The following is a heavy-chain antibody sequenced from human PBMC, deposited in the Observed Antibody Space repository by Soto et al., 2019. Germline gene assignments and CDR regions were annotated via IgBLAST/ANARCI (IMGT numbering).Heavy chain of an antibody. CDR1: GDSVSSKSAA. V-gene: IGHV6-1*01. CDR3: TRGGSFNLDV. Sequence: QVQLQQSGPGLVKPSQTLSLTCAISGDSVSSKSAAWNWIRQSPLRGLEWLGRTYYRSKWYNEYVISVKSLITISPDTSKNQFSLHLNSVTPEDTAMYYCTRGGSFNLDVWGQGTAVTVSS. J-gene: IGHJ6*02. D-gene: IGHD3-10*01. CDR2: TYYRSKWYN.